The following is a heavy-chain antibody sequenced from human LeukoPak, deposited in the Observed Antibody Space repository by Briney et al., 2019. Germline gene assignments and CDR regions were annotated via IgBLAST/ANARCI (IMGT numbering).Heavy chain of an antibody. CDR2: IYTSGST. Sequence: SETLSLTCTVYGGSISSYYWSWIRQPAGKGLEWIGRIYTSGSTNYNPSLKSRVTMSVDTSKNQFSLKLSSVTAADTAVYYCASVDSSSSMAFDIWGQGTLVTVSS. CDR1: GGSISSYY. CDR3: ASVDSSSSMAFDI. J-gene: IGHJ3*02. V-gene: IGHV4-4*07. D-gene: IGHD6-6*01.